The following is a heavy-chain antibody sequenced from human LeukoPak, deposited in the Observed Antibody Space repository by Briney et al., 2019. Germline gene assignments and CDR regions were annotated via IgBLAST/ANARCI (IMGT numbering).Heavy chain of an antibody. CDR1: GFAVSSNY. CDR2: IGSTI. J-gene: IGHJ6*03. CDR3: ARDRGIVGTTGYYYMDV. Sequence: GSLRLSCAASGFAVSSNYMSWVRQAPGKGLEWVSYIGSTIYYADSVKGRFTISRDNAKNSLYLQMNSLRAEDTAVYYCARDRGIVGTTGYYYMDVWGKGTTVTVSS. V-gene: IGHV3-11*04. D-gene: IGHD1-26*01.